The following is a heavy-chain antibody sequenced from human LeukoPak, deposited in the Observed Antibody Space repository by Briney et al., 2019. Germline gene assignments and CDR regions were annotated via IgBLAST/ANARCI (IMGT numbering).Heavy chain of an antibody. V-gene: IGHV4-30-2*01. CDR3: ARAAPYGSGRNWFDP. J-gene: IGHJ5*02. CDR1: GGSISSGGYS. CDR2: MYHGGGT. D-gene: IGHD3-10*01. Sequence: SQTLSLTCAVSGGSISSGGYSWSWIRQPPGKGLEWIGYMYHGGGTYYNPSLKSRVTISVDRSKNQFSLELRSVTAADTAVYYCARAAPYGSGRNWFDPWGQGTLVTVSS.